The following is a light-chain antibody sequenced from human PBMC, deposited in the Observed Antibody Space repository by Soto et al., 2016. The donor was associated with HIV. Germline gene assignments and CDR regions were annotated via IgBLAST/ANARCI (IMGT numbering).Light chain of an antibody. V-gene: IGKV1-8*01. CDR3: QQYYSNVALS. J-gene: IGKJ4*01. Sequence: IQMTQSPSSLSASVGDRVTITCRASQDISTYLAWYQQKPGQAPNLLISAASTLQSGVPSRFSGSGSGTDFTLTITCLQSEDFATYYCQQYYSNVALSFGGGTKVEIK. CDR2: AAS. CDR1: QDISTY.